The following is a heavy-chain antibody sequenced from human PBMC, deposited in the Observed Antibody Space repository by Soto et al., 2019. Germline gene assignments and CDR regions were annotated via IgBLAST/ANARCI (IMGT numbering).Heavy chain of an antibody. J-gene: IGHJ6*02. CDR3: ARALPYYDFWSGPNYYYYGMDV. Sequence: ASVKVSCKASGYTFTSYAMHWVRQAPGQRLEWMGWINAGNGNTKYSQKFQGRVTITRGTSASTAYMELSSLRSEDTAVYYCARALPYYDFWSGPNYYYYGMDVWGQGTTVTVSS. D-gene: IGHD3-3*01. CDR2: INAGNGNT. V-gene: IGHV1-3*01. CDR1: GYTFTSYA.